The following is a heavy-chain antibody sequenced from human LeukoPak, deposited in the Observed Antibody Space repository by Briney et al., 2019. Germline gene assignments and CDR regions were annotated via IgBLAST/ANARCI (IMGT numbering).Heavy chain of an antibody. J-gene: IGHJ3*02. CDR3: GVYYYDSSGYYPERSDAFDI. CDR2: IYSGGST. V-gene: IGHV3-53*01. CDR1: GFTVSSNY. D-gene: IGHD3-22*01. Sequence: QAGGSLRLSCAASGFTVSSNYMSWVRQAPGKGLEWVSVIYSGGSTYYADSVKGRFTITGDNSKNTLYLQMNSLRAEDTAVYYCGVYYYDSSGYYPERSDAFDIWGQGTMVTVSS.